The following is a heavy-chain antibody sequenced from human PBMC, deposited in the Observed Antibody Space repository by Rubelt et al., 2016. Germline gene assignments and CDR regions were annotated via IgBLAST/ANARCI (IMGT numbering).Heavy chain of an antibody. CDR3: AVFGAYYYDSMAHDY. J-gene: IGHJ4*02. V-gene: IGHV3-20*03. D-gene: IGHD3-22*01. Sequence: EWVSGINWNGGSTGYADSVKGRFTISRDNSKNTLYLQMNSLRAEDTAVYYCAVFGAYYYDSMAHDYWGQGTLVTVSS. CDR2: INWNGGST.